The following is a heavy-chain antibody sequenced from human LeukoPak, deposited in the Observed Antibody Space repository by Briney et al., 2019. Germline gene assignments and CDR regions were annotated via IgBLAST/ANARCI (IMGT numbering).Heavy chain of an antibody. CDR2: IKQDGSEK. Sequence: PGGSLRLSCAASGFTFSSYWMSWVRQAPGKGLEWVANIKQDGSEKYYVDSVKGRFTISRDNAKNSLYLQMNSLRAEDTAVYYCARLLYYYDSSGYQHFDYWGQGTLVTVSS. D-gene: IGHD3-22*01. V-gene: IGHV3-7*01. CDR1: GFTFSSYW. CDR3: ARLLYYYDSSGYQHFDY. J-gene: IGHJ4*02.